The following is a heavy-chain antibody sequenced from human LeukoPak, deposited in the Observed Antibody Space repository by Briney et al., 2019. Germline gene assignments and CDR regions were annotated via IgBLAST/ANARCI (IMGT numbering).Heavy chain of an antibody. Sequence: GGSLRLSCAASGFTFSNAWMSWVRQAPGKGLEWVGRIKSKTDGGTRDYAAPVKGRFTISRDESENTLYLQMNRLKTEDTAVYYCATGGIAATGTYFDYWGQGTLVTVSS. CDR2: IKSKTDGGTR. CDR1: GFTFSNAW. V-gene: IGHV3-15*01. CDR3: ATGGIAATGTYFDY. D-gene: IGHD6-13*01. J-gene: IGHJ4*02.